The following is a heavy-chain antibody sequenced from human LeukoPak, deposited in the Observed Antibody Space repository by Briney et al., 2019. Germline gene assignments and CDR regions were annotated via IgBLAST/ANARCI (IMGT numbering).Heavy chain of an antibody. V-gene: IGHV1-69*05. J-gene: IGHJ4*02. D-gene: IGHD6-6*01. CDR1: GGTFSSYA. CDR2: IIPIFGTA. Sequence: ASVKVSCKASGGTFSSYAIGWVRQAPGQGLEWMGGIIPIFGTANYAQKFQGRVTMTTDTSTSTAYMELRSLRSDDTAVYYCARSEGHIAARPAGDYWGQGTLVTVSS. CDR3: ARSEGHIAARPAGDY.